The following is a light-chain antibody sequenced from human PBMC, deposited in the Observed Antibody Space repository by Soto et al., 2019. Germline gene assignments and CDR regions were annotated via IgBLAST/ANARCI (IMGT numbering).Light chain of an antibody. V-gene: IGKV1-27*01. CDR1: QGISNY. CDR3: QKYHSAPLT. Sequence: DIQVTQSTSSLSASVGDMVTSTCWASQGISNYLARYQQKPGKVPKLLIYAASTLQSGVPSRFSGSGSGTEFTLTISSLQPDDVATYYCQKYHSAPLTFGGRSNVDI. CDR2: AAS. J-gene: IGKJ4*01.